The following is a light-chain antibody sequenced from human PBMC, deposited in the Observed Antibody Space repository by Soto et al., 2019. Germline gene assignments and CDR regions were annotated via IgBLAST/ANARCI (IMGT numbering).Light chain of an antibody. CDR1: QTIMTY. J-gene: IGKJ1*01. V-gene: IGKV1-39*01. CDR2: AAS. Sequence: DIQMTQSPSSLSASVGDEVTITCRASQTIMTYLNWYQLKPGKPPRLLIYAASSLQSGVPSRFSGSGSGTEFTLTTSSLQPDDSATYYCQQYNTFWTFGQGTKVDIK. CDR3: QQYNTFWT.